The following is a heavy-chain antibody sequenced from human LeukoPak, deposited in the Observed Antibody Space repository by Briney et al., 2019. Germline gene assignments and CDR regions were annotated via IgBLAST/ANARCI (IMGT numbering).Heavy chain of an antibody. V-gene: IGHV4-39*07. CDR3: ARTYSGYGLDAFDI. Sequence: SETLSLTCTVSGGSINSAGYYWGWIRQPPGKGLEWIGRIYTSGSTNYNPSLKSRVTISVDRSKNQFSLKLSSVTAADTAVYYCARTYSGYGLDAFDIWGQGTMVTVSS. D-gene: IGHD5-12*01. CDR1: GGSINSAGYY. J-gene: IGHJ3*02. CDR2: IYTSGST.